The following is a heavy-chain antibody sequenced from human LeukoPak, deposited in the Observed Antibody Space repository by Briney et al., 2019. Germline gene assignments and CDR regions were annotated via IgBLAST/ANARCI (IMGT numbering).Heavy chain of an antibody. Sequence: PGGSLRLSCAASGFTFSSYVMHSVRQAPGKGLEWVSVIYSGGSTYYADSVKGRFTISRDNSKNTLYLQMNSLRAEDTAVYYCARGAYGSGSYGDNWFDPWGQGTLVTVSS. CDR3: ARGAYGSGSYGDNWFDP. CDR2: IYSGGST. J-gene: IGHJ5*02. V-gene: IGHV3-66*01. CDR1: GFTFSSYV. D-gene: IGHD3-10*01.